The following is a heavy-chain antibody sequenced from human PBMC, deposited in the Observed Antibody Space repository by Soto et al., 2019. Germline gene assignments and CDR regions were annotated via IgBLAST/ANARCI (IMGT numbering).Heavy chain of an antibody. Sequence: EVQLVESGGGLVKPGGSLRLSCAASGFTFSSYSMNWVRQAPGKGLEWVSSISSSSSYIYYADSVKGRFTISRDNAKNSLYLQMNSLRAEDTAVYYCARDLTSGGGPPYWGQGTLVTVSS. V-gene: IGHV3-21*01. J-gene: IGHJ4*02. D-gene: IGHD2-15*01. CDR1: GFTFSSYS. CDR3: ARDLTSGGGPPY. CDR2: ISSSSSYI.